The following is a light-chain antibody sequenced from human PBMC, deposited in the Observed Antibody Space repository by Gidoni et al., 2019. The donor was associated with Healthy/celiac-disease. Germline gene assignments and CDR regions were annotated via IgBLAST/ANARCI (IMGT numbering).Light chain of an antibody. CDR1: QSIRSY. CDR3: QQSYSTPLG. Sequence: DIQMTQSPSSLSASVGDRVTITCRASQSIRSYLNWYQQKPGKAPKLLIYAASSLQSGVPSRFSSSGSGTDFTLTISSLQPEEFATYYCQQSYSTPLGFGGGTKVEIK. V-gene: IGKV1-39*01. J-gene: IGKJ4*02. CDR2: AAS.